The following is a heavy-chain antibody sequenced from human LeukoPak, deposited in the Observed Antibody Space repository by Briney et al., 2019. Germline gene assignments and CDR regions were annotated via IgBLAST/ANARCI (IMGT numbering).Heavy chain of an antibody. CDR2: ISYDGSNK. CDR1: GFTFSSYG. CDR3: AREGHLGKYFDL. J-gene: IGHJ2*01. Sequence: GGSLRLSCAASGFTFSSYGMHWVRQAPGKGLEWVAVISYDGSNKYYADSVQGRFTISRDNSKNTLYLQMNSLRVEDTAVYYCAREGHLGKYFDLWGRGTQVTVSS. V-gene: IGHV3-30*03. D-gene: IGHD3-16*01.